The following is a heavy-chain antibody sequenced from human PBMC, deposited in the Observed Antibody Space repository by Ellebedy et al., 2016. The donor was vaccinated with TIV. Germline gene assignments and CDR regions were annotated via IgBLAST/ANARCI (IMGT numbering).Heavy chain of an antibody. CDR1: GGSINSGGYY. V-gene: IGHV4-31*03. CDR3: ARCSILVRRGFDY. Sequence: MPSETLSLTCTVSGGSINSGGYYWSWIRQHPGKGLEWIGYIYYTGSTYYNPSLKSRLTISADTSKNQFSLKLSSVIAADTAVYYCARCSILVRRGFDYWGQGTLVTVSS. J-gene: IGHJ4*02. CDR2: IYYTGST. D-gene: IGHD2-21*01.